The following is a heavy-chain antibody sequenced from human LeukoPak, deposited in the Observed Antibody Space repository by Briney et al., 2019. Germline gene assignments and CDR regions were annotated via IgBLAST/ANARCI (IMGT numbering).Heavy chain of an antibody. CDR3: AKGHFGAGHY. V-gene: IGHV3-43*02. Sequence: PGRSLRLSCAVSGFTFGEYTMHWLREPPGRGLQWVSLINGDGGTTSYAGSVKRRFTISRDNSKNSLYLHMNSLRNEDTALYYCAKGHFGAGHYWGQGTLVTVSS. D-gene: IGHD3-3*01. CDR1: GFTFGEYT. CDR2: INGDGGTT. J-gene: IGHJ4*02.